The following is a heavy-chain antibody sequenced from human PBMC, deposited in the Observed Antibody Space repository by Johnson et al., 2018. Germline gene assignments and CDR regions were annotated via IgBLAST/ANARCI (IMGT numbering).Heavy chain of an antibody. CDR1: GFTVSSNY. Sequence: VQLLESGGGLVQTGGSXRLACAASGFTVSSNYMSWVRQAPGKGLEWVSVIYSGGRTYYAESVKGRFTISRDNSKNTLYLQMNSLGAEDTAVCYCAKDGRLLRYFDWAFIFQHWGQGTLVTVSS. D-gene: IGHD3-9*01. J-gene: IGHJ1*01. CDR3: AKDGRLLRYFDWAFIFQH. CDR2: IYSGGRT. V-gene: IGHV3-66*01.